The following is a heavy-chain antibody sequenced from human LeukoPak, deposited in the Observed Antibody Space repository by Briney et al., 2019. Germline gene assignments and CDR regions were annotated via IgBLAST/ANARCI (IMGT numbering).Heavy chain of an antibody. Sequence: ASVKVSCKASGYTFTGYYMHWARQAPGQGLEWMGRINPNSGGTNYAQKFQGRVTMTRDTSISTAYMELSRLRSDDTAVYYCARDGGMVRGSHGPWGQGTLVTVSS. V-gene: IGHV1-2*06. D-gene: IGHD3-10*01. CDR2: INPNSGGT. CDR1: GYTFTGYY. J-gene: IGHJ5*02. CDR3: ARDGGMVRGSHGP.